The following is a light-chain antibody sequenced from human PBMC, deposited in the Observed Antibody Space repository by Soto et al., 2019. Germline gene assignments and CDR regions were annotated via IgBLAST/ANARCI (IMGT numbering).Light chain of an antibody. CDR1: SSDVGGYNY. Sequence: QSALTQPRSVSGSPEQSVTISCTGTSSDVGGYNYVSWYQHHPGKAPKLMIYDVTKRPSGVRDRFSASKSGNTASLTISGLQAEDEADYYCCSYAGSYTYVFGTGTKLTVL. CDR3: CSYAGSYTYV. V-gene: IGLV2-11*01. CDR2: DVT. J-gene: IGLJ1*01.